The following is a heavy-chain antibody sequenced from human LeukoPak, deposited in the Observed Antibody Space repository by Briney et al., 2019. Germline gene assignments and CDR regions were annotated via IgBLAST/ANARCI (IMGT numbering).Heavy chain of an antibody. J-gene: IGHJ4*02. D-gene: IGHD6-13*01. Sequence: GGSLRLSCEGSGFTFSNYWMGWVRQAPGKGLQWVANIKTDGSEKYYVDSVKGRFTISRDNAKNSLYLQMNSLRTDDTALYYCTKDITAGGLDYWGQGTLVTVSS. CDR2: IKTDGSEK. CDR3: TKDITAGGLDY. V-gene: IGHV3-7*03. CDR1: GFTFSNYW.